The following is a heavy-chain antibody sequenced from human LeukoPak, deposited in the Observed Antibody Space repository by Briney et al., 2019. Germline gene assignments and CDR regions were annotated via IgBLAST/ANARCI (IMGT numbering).Heavy chain of an antibody. Sequence: PSETLSLTCTVSGGSISSSSCYWGWIRQPPGKGLEWIGSIYYSGSTYYNPSLKSRVTISVDTSKNQFSLKLSSVTAADTAVYYCARQTGSGLFILPGGQGTLVTVSS. V-gene: IGHV4-39*01. CDR2: IYYSGST. J-gene: IGHJ4*02. D-gene: IGHD3/OR15-3a*01. CDR3: ARQTGSGLFILP. CDR1: GGSISSSSCY.